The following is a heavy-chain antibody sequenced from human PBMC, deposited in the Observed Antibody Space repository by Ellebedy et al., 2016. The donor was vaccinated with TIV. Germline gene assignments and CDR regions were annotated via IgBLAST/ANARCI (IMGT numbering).Heavy chain of an antibody. D-gene: IGHD6-13*01. J-gene: IGHJ3*02. CDR3: ARVLAAERVDAFDI. Sequence: GESLKISCAASGFTFSSYAMHWVRQAPGKGLEWVAVISYDGSNKYYADSVKGRFTISRDNSKNTLYLQMNSLRAEDTAVYYCARVLAAERVDAFDIWGQGTMVTVSS. V-gene: IGHV3-30*01. CDR2: ISYDGSNK. CDR1: GFTFSSYA.